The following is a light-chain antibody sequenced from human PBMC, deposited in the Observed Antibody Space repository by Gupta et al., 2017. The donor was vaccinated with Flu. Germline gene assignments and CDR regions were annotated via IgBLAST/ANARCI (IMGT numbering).Light chain of an antibody. CDR1: SGHSSYA. J-gene: IGLJ2*01. Sequence: QRVLTQSPSASASLGASVKLTCTLSSGHSSYAIAWHQQQPEKGPRYLMKLNSDGSHSKGDGIPDRFSGSSSGAERYLTISSLQSEDEADYYCQTWGTGIEDVVFGGGTKLTVL. V-gene: IGLV4-69*01. CDR3: QTWGTGIEDVV. CDR2: LNSDGSH.